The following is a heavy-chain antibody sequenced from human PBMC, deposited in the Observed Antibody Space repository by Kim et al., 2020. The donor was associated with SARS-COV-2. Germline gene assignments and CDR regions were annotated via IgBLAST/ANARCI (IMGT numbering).Heavy chain of an antibody. J-gene: IGHJ6*03. Sequence: DSVKGRFTISRDNAKNSLYLQMNSLRAEDTALYYCAKDKAHDYYYYYMDVWGKGTTVTVSS. CDR3: AKDKAHDYYYYYMDV. V-gene: IGHV3-9*01.